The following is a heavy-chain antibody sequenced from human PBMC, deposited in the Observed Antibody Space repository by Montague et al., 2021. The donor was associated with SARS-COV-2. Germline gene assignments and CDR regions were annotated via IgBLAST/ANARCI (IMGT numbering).Heavy chain of an antibody. CDR1: GGSISSSSYY. CDR3: ARGKAHYYGSEFDY. CDR2: IYYSGST. Sequence: SKTLSLTCTVSGGSISSSSYYWGWIRQPPGKGLEWIGSIYYSGSTYYNPSLKSRVTISVDTSKNQFSLKLSSVTAADTAVYYCARGKAHYYGSEFDYWGQGTLVTVSS. J-gene: IGHJ4*02. D-gene: IGHD3-10*01. V-gene: IGHV4-39*07.